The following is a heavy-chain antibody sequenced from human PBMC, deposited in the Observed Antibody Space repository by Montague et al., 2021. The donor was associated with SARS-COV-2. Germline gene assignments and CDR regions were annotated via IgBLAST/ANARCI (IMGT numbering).Heavy chain of an antibody. CDR1: GGSISGSNYY. CDR2: MSGSGST. Sequence: SETLSLTCTVSGGSISGSNYYWGWIRQPTGKGWVWIGCMSGSGSTYYNPSRKSRVTVAGDTSKNQFSLKLSSMTAADTAVYYCARSADYDFWCVLLGYRCFDPWGLGTPVTVSS. V-gene: IGHV4-39*01. CDR3: ARSADYDFWCVLLGYRCFDP. J-gene: IGHJ5*02. D-gene: IGHD3/OR15-3a*01.